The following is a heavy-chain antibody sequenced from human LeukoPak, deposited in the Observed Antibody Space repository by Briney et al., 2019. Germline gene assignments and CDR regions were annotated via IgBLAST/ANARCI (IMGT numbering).Heavy chain of an antibody. V-gene: IGHV3-15*01. CDR2: IKSLTDGGTT. CDR3: ALTTKGNFWSGFYTYDY. J-gene: IGHJ4*02. D-gene: IGHD3-3*01. CDR1: GFTFSNAW. Sequence: GGSLRLSCAASGFTFSNAWMSWVRQAPGKGLEWVGRIKSLTDGGTTDYAAPVKGRFIISRDDSKNTLYLQMTNLKIEDTAVYYCALTTKGNFWSGFYTYDYWGQGTLVTVSS.